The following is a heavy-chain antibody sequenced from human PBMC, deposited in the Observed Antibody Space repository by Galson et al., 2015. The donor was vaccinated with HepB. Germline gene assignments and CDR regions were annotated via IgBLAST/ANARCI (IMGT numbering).Heavy chain of an antibody. CDR2: ISGGRSYI. CDR3: ARGAATYGIGFDI. J-gene: IGHJ3*02. D-gene: IGHD4-17*01. Sequence: SLRLSCAASGFTFSSYTMNWVRQAPGKGLEWVSSISGGRSYIYYADSVKGRFTISRDNAKNSLYLQMNSLRAEDTAVYFCARGAATYGIGFDIWGRGTKVTVSS. V-gene: IGHV3-21*04. CDR1: GFTFSSYT.